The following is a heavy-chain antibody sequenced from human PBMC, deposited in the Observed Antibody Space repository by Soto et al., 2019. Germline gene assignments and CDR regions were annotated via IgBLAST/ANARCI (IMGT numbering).Heavy chain of an antibody. CDR2: VWNDGTNP. CDR1: GFTFSSYG. CDR3: ARDNVESTNYVWFDP. J-gene: IGHJ5*02. Sequence: GGSLRLSCAASGFTFSSYGMHWVRLTPGKGLGWVALVWNDGTNPYYADSVQGRFTISRDNSKNTLCLQMNRLSAEDTAVYYCARDNVESTNYVWFDPRG. V-gene: IGHV3-33*01. D-gene: IGHD1-7*01.